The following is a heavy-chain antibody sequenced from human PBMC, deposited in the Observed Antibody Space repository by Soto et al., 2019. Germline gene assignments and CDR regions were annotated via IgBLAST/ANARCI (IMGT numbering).Heavy chain of an antibody. V-gene: IGHV1-69*06. CDR2: IIPILGTP. Sequence: QVQLVQSGAEVKKPGSSVEVSCKASGDTFSTHAITWVRQAPGQGLEWMVGIIPILGTPNYAQKFQGRVTIIADKSTSTAYMELSSVRSDDTAVYYCARVGDYGMDVWGEGTTITVSS. J-gene: IGHJ6*04. D-gene: IGHD3-10*01. CDR3: ARVGDYGMDV. CDR1: GDTFSTHA.